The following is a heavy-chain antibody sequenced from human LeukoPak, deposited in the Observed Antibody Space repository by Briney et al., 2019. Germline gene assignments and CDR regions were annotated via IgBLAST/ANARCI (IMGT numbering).Heavy chain of an antibody. CDR2: INSNGSST. V-gene: IGHV3-74*01. D-gene: IGHD3-22*01. CDR3: AKSGYNYDSNAYPFIDY. Sequence: GGSLRLSCAASGFTFSSYSMHWVRQAPGKGLVWVSRINSNGSSTSYADSVKGRFTISRDHDKNTLYLQMNSLRAEDTAVYYCAKSGYNYDSNAYPFIDYWGQGTLVTVSS. J-gene: IGHJ4*02. CDR1: GFTFSSYS.